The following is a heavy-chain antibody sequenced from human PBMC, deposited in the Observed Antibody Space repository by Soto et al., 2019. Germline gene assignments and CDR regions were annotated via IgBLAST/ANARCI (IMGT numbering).Heavy chain of an antibody. Sequence: EVQLLESGGGLVQPGGSLRLSCAASGFTFSIYAMSWVRQAPGKGLEWVSAISGSGGSAYYADSVKGRFTISRDKSTNTLYLHMNSLRAEDTAVYYCARGSAYSDYDLEYWGQGTLVTVSS. J-gene: IGHJ4*02. CDR3: ARGSAYSDYDLEY. CDR2: ISGSGGSA. D-gene: IGHD4-17*01. V-gene: IGHV3-23*01. CDR1: GFTFSIYA.